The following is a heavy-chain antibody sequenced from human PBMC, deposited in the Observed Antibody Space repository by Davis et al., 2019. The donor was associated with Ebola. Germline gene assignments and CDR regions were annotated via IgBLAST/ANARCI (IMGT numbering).Heavy chain of an antibody. J-gene: IGHJ3*02. V-gene: IGHV3-53*01. D-gene: IGHD5-12*01. Sequence: GESLKISCAASGFTVSSNYMSWVRQAPGKGLEWVSVIYSGGSTYYADSVKGQFTISRDNSKNTLYLQMNSLRAEDTAVYYCASPGYSANDAFDIWGQGTMVTVSS. CDR3: ASPGYSANDAFDI. CDR2: IYSGGST. CDR1: GFTVSSNY.